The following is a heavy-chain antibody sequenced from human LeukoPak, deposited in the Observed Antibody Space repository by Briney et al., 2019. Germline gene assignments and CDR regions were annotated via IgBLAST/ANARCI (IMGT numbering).Heavy chain of an antibody. CDR1: GGSFSGYY. D-gene: IGHD3-3*01. CDR2: INHSGST. V-gene: IGHV4-34*01. CDR3: ARVGSFGVAVRAFDI. Sequence: SETLSLTCAVYGGSFSGYYWSWIRQPPGKGLEWVGEINHSGSTNYNPSLTSRVTISVDTSKNQFSLKLSSVTAADTAVYYCARVGSFGVAVRAFDIWGQGTMVTVSS. J-gene: IGHJ3*02.